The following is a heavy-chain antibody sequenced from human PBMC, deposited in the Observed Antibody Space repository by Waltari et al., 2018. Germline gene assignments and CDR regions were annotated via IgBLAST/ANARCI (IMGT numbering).Heavy chain of an antibody. CDR2: INHSGST. CDR3: AKSIAARGWWNY. Sequence: QVQLQQWGAGLLKPSETLSLTCAVYGGSFRGYYWSWIRQPPGKGLEWIGEINHSGSTNYNPSLKSRVTISVDTSKNQFSLKLSSVTAADTAVYYCAKSIAARGWWNYWGQGTLVTVSS. J-gene: IGHJ4*02. V-gene: IGHV4-34*01. CDR1: GGSFRGYY. D-gene: IGHD6-6*01.